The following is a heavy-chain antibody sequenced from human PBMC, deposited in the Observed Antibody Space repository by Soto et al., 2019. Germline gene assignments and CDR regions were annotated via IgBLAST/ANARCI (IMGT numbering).Heavy chain of an antibody. J-gene: IGHJ5*02. V-gene: IGHV3-48*02. Sequence: EVQLVESGGGLVQPGGSLRLSCAASGFTFSGYNMNWVRQAPGKGLEWVSYISSSSSTKYYADSVKGRFTISRDNPKNXXYLQMNSLRDEDTAVYYCARDLGYCVSTSCYLFDPWGQGTLVTVSS. D-gene: IGHD2-2*03. CDR3: ARDLGYCVSTSCYLFDP. CDR1: GFTFSGYN. CDR2: ISSSSSTK.